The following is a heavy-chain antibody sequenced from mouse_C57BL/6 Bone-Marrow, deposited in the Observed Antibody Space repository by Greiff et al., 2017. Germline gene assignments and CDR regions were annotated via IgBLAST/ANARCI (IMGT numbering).Heavy chain of an antibody. CDR1: GFNIKDDY. CDR2: IDPENGDT. D-gene: IGHD1-2*01. Sequence: VQLQQSGAELVRPGASVKLSCTASGFNIKDDYMHWVKQRPEQGLEWIGWIDPENGDTEYASKFQGKATITADTSSNTAYLQLSSLTSADTAVYYCTTTAHYFDYWGQGTTLTVSS. CDR3: TTTAHYFDY. V-gene: IGHV14-4*01. J-gene: IGHJ2*01.